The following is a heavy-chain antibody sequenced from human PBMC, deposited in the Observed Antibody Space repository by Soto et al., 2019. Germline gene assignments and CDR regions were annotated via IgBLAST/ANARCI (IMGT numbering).Heavy chain of an antibody. V-gene: IGHV3-53*01. D-gene: IGHD1-7*01. CDR3: ARGSGPTTGDYGMDF. J-gene: IGHJ6*02. CDR2: IYSGGST. CDR1: GFTVSSNY. Sequence: GGSLRLSCAASGFTVSSNYMSWVRQAPGKGLEWVSVIYSGGSTYYADSVKGRFTITRDKSKNTLYLQMNSLRAEDTAVYYCARGSGPTTGDYGMDFWGQGTTVTVSS.